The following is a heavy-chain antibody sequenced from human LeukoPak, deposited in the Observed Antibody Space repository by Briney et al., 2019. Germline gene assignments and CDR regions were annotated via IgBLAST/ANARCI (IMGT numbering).Heavy chain of an antibody. Sequence: SVKVSCKASGGTFSSYTISWVRQAPGQGLEWMGGIIPMFGRAGYAQKFQGRVTISADESTSTAYMELSSLRSDDTAVYFCARGGCGSCYRPSDALGIWGQGTMVTVSS. CDR3: ARGGCGSCYRPSDALGI. J-gene: IGHJ3*02. CDR2: IIPMFGRA. V-gene: IGHV1-69*13. D-gene: IGHD2-15*01. CDR1: GGTFSSYT.